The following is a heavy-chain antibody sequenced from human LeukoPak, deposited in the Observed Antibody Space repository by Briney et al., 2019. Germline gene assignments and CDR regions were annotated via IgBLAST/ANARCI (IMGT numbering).Heavy chain of an antibody. Sequence: PGGSLRLSCAASGFTFSSYAMSWVRQAPGKGPEWVSAISGSGGRTYYADSVKGRFTISRDNSKTTLYLQMNSLRAEDTAVYYCAKGYEGAFDIWGQGTMVTVSS. D-gene: IGHD1-1*01. CDR2: ISGSGGRT. CDR1: GFTFSSYA. V-gene: IGHV3-23*01. J-gene: IGHJ3*02. CDR3: AKGYEGAFDI.